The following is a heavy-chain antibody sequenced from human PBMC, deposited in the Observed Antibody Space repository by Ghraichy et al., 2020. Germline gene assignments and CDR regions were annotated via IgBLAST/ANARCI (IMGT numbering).Heavy chain of an antibody. CDR1: EFSLSDYE. J-gene: IGHJ6*02. D-gene: IGHD6-19*01. CDR2: ISSGGTTM. CDR3: VRDSSGLGDLLDV. Sequence: GESLNISCAASEFSLSDYEMSWVRQAPGKGLEWISYISSGGTTMFYADSVKGRFTISRDNAKNSLYLQMNSLRADDTAVYYCVRDSSGLGDLLDVWGQGTTVTV. V-gene: IGHV3-48*03.